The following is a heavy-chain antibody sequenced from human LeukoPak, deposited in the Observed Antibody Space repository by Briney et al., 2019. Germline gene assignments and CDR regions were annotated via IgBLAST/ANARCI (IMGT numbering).Heavy chain of an antibody. Sequence: ASVKVSCKASGYTFTSYYMHWVRQAPGQGLEWMGWINPNNGDTSYAQKFQGRVTMTRDTSISTAYMELSRLISDDTAVYYCARDWGSHHNWFDPWGQGTLVTVSS. CDR2: INPNNGDT. V-gene: IGHV1-2*02. CDR1: GYTFTSYY. CDR3: ARDWGSHHNWFDP. D-gene: IGHD3-16*01. J-gene: IGHJ5*02.